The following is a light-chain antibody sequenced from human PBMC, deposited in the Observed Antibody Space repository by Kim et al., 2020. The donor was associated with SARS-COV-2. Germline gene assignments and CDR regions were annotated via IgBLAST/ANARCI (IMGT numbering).Light chain of an antibody. J-gene: IGKJ5*01. CDR2: GAS. Sequence: SLSPGERATLSCRASQSISSSLAWYQQKPGQAPRVLIHGASARATGVPARFSGSGSGTEFTLTISNLQSEDFAVYNCQQYAYWRAFGQGTRLEIK. CDR1: QSISSS. V-gene: IGKV3-15*01. CDR3: QQYAYWRA.